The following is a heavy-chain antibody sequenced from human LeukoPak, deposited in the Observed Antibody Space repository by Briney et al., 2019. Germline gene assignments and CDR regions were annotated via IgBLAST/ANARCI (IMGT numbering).Heavy chain of an antibody. J-gene: IGHJ4*02. CDR1: GRSLSSYY. D-gene: IGHD3-10*01. Sequence: PSETLSLTCTISGRSLSSYYWSWIRQPPGKGLEWIGYIYYSGSTNYNPSLKSRVTISVDTSKNQFSLKLSSVTAADTAVYYCARAVGGPQTFDYWGQGTLVTVSS. CDR3: ARAVGGPQTFDY. V-gene: IGHV4-59*01. CDR2: IYYSGST.